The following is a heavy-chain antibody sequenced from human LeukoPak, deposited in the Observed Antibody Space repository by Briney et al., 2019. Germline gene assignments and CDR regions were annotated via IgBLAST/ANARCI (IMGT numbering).Heavy chain of an antibody. D-gene: IGHD6-19*01. V-gene: IGHV1-2*02. Sequence: ASVKVSCKASGYTFTGYYMHWVRQAPGQGLEWMGWINPNSGGTNYAQKFQGRVTMTRDTSISTAYMELRSLRSDDTAVYYCARDAVAGTFDFDYWGQGTLVTVSS. CDR2: INPNSGGT. CDR3: ARDAVAGTFDFDY. J-gene: IGHJ4*02. CDR1: GYTFTGYY.